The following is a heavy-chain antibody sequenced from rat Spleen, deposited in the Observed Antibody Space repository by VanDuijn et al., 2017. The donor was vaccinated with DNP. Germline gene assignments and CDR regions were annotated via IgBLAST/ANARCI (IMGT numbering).Heavy chain of an antibody. J-gene: IGHJ2*01. Sequence: EVQLVESGGGLLQPGRSLKLSCAASGFTFSSYDMAWVRQAPTKGLEWVASINYDGGNSYYRDSVKGRFTISRDNAKSSLFLQMDSLRSEDTATYYCVTRGKYGGYDYWGQGVMVTVSS. CDR2: INYDGGNS. CDR1: GFTFSSYD. CDR3: VTRGKYGGYDY. V-gene: IGHV5-20*01. D-gene: IGHD1-11*01.